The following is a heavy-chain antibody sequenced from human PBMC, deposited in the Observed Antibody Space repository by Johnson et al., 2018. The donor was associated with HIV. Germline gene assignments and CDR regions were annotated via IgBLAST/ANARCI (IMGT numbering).Heavy chain of an antibody. CDR1: GFTFSSYA. CDR3: ARVRTGRENAFDI. D-gene: IGHD2-8*02. V-gene: IGHV3-30-3*01. Sequence: QVQLVESGGGLVQPGGSLRLSCAASGFTFSSYAMHWVRQAPGKGLEWVAVISYDGSNKYYADSVKGRFTISRDNSKSTLYLQMNSLRAEDTAVYYCARVRTGRENAFDIWGQGTMVTVSS. CDR2: ISYDGSNK. J-gene: IGHJ3*02.